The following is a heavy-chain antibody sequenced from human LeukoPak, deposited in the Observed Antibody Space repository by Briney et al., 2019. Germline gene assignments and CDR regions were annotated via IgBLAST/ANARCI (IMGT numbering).Heavy chain of an antibody. V-gene: IGHV1-8*01. D-gene: IGHD4-17*01. CDR3: ARREKARDYGDYGGTEFDP. J-gene: IGHJ5*02. CDR2: MNPNSGNT. CDR1: GYTFTSYD. Sequence: EASVKVSCKASGYTFTSYDINWVRQATGQGLEWMGWMNPNSGNTGYAQKFQGRVTMTRNTSISTAYMELSSLRSEDTAVYYCARREKARDYGDYGGTEFDPWGQGTLV.